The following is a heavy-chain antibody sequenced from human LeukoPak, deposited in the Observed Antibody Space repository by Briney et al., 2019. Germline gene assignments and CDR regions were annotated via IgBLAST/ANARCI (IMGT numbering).Heavy chain of an antibody. J-gene: IGHJ4*02. D-gene: IGHD2-21*02. Sequence: SETLSLTCTVSGGSISSYYWSWIRQPPGKGLEWIGYIYYSGSTNYNPSLKSRVTISVDTSKNQFSLKLSSVTAEDTAVYYCARESTVGDAIDYWGQGTLVTVSS. CDR2: IYYSGST. CDR1: GGSISSYY. CDR3: ARESTVGDAIDY. V-gene: IGHV4-59*01.